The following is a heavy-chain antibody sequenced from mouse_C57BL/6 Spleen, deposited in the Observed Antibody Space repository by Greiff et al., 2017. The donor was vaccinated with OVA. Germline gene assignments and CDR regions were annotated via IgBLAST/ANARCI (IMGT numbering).Heavy chain of an antibody. V-gene: IGHV5-4*01. CDR3: AREGTAQGRGFDY. Sequence: EVQVVESGGGLVKPGGSLKLSCAASGFTFSSYAMPWVRQTPEKRLEWVATISDGGSYTYYPDNVKGRFTISRDNAKNNLYLQMSHLKSEDTAMYYCAREGTAQGRGFDYWGQGTTLTVSS. CDR1: GFTFSSYA. CDR2: ISDGGSYT. J-gene: IGHJ2*01. D-gene: IGHD3-2*02.